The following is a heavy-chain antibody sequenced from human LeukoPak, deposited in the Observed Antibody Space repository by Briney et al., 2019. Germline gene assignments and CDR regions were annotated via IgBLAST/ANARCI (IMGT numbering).Heavy chain of an antibody. CDR3: AKDSLADIDY. D-gene: IGHD3-16*01. Sequence: PGGSLRLSCAASGFIFSTYGMYWVRQAPGKGLEWVAFIRHDGSIKNHADSVKGRPTISRDNSKNTLYLQMNSLRAEDAAVYYCAKDSLADIDYWGQGTLVTVSS. CDR2: IRHDGSIK. CDR1: GFIFSTYG. J-gene: IGHJ4*02. V-gene: IGHV3-30*02.